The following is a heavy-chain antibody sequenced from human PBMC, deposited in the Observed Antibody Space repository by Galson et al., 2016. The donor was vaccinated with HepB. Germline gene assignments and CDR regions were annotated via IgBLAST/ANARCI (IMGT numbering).Heavy chain of an antibody. CDR3: MFSGINTRNIGRPFFDY. Sequence: SLRLSCAASGFTFNNAWMTWVRQSPGRGLEWVGRIKSKSDGATTDYGSPVKGRFAISRDDSRNMVYLQMNSLKTEDTAIYYCMFSGINTRNIGRPFFDYWGQGTLVTVSS. D-gene: IGHD3-22*01. CDR2: IKSKSDGATT. CDR1: GFTFNNAW. V-gene: IGHV3-15*07. J-gene: IGHJ4*02.